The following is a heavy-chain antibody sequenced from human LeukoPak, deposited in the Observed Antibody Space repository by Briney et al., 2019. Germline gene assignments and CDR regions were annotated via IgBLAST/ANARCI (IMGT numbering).Heavy chain of an antibody. D-gene: IGHD6-6*01. J-gene: IGHJ4*02. Sequence: PGGSLRLSCAASGFTFSSFWMSWVRQAPGKGLEWVANIKQDGSEKNYVDSVKGRFTISRDDAKNSLFLQMNSLRAEDTAVYHCARGRSILRHWGQGTLVTVSS. CDR2: IKQDGSEK. CDR1: GFTFSSFW. CDR3: ARGRSILRH. V-gene: IGHV3-7*05.